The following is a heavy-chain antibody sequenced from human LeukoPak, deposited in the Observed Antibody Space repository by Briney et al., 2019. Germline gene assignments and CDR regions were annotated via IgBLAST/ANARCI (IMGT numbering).Heavy chain of an antibody. CDR2: ISYDGSNK. Sequence: PGRSLRLSCAASGFTFSSYGMHWVRQAPGKGLEWVAVISYDGSNKYYADSVKGRFTISRDNSKNTLYLQMNSLRAEDTAVYYCAKARITMVRGPIDYWGQGTLVTVSS. CDR3: AKARITMVRGPIDY. J-gene: IGHJ4*02. V-gene: IGHV3-30*18. D-gene: IGHD3-10*01. CDR1: GFTFSSYG.